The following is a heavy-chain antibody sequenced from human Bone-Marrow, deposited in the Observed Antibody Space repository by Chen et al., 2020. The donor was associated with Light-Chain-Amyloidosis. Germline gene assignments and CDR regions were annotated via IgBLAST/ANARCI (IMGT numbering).Heavy chain of an antibody. J-gene: IGHJ2*01. CDR2: INPSGGST. Sequence: QVQLVQSGAEVKKPGASVKVSCKASGYTFTSYYMHWVRLAPGQGLEWMGIINPSGGSTSYEQKFQGRVTMTRDTSTSTVYMELSSLRSEDTAVYYCARDPPPYYYDSSGYYYDWYFDLWGRGTLVTVSS. CDR3: ARDPPPYYYDSSGYYYDWYFDL. V-gene: IGHV1-46*01. CDR1: GYTFTSYY. D-gene: IGHD3-22*01.